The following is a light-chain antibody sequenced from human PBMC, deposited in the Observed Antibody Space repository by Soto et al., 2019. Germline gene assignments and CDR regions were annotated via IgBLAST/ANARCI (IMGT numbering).Light chain of an antibody. CDR1: SSNIGAGYD. Sequence: QAVVTQPPSVSGAPGQRVTISCTGSSSNIGAGYDVHWYRQLPGTAPKLLIYGNSNRPSGVPDRFSGSKSGTSASLAITGLQAEDEADYYCQSYDSSLSLVVFGGGTKVTVL. CDR3: QSYDSSLSLVV. CDR2: GNS. V-gene: IGLV1-40*01. J-gene: IGLJ2*01.